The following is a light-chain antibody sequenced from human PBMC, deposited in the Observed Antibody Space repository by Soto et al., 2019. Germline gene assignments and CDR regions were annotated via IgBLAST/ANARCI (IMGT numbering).Light chain of an antibody. J-gene: IGKJ4*01. V-gene: IGKV3-15*01. CDR1: QSVSSY. CDR2: DAS. Sequence: EVVLTQSPVTLSLSPGERATLSCRASQSVSSYLAWYQQKPGQTPKLLIYDASTRATGVPARFSGGGSGTEFTLTINSLQSEDFAVYYCQRYNRWPLSFGGGTKVDIK. CDR3: QRYNRWPLS.